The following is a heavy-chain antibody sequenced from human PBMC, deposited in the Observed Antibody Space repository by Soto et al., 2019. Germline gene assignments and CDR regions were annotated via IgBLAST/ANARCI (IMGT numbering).Heavy chain of an antibody. D-gene: IGHD2-2*01. V-gene: IGHV1-18*01. CDR3: ARDSGVLGYCSSTSCLDAFDI. CDR1: GYTFTSYG. J-gene: IGHJ3*02. Sequence: ASVKVSCKASGYTFTSYGISWVRQAPGQGLEWKGWISAYNGNTNYAQKLQGRVAMTTDTSTSTAYMELRSLRSDDTAVYYCARDSGVLGYCSSTSCLDAFDIWGQGTMVTVSS. CDR2: ISAYNGNT.